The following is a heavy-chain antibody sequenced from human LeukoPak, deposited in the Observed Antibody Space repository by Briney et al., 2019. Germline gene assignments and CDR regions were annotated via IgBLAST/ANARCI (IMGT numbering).Heavy chain of an antibody. CDR2: IYYSGGI. J-gene: IGHJ6*03. Sequence: PSETLSLTCTVSGGSISSYYWSWIRQPPGKGLEWIGYIYYSGGIDYNPSLKSRVTISVDTSKNQFSLKLSSVTAADTAVYFCATGIYYDSYYYFMDVWGNGTTVTVSS. CDR3: ATGIYYDSYYYFMDV. CDR1: GGSISSYY. D-gene: IGHD3-22*01. V-gene: IGHV4-59*01.